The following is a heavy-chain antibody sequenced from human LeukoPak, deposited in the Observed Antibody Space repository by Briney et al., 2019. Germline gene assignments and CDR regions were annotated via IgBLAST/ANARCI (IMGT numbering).Heavy chain of an antibody. CDR3: ASLLWNDYDTSGFDY. D-gene: IGHD3-22*01. Sequence: GGSLRLSCAASGFTFSSYWISWVRQAPGKGLEWVANIRQDGNEKYYVDSVKGRFTISRDNAKNSLYLQMNSLRDEDTAVYYCASLLWNDYDTSGFDYWGQGTLVTVSS. V-gene: IGHV3-7*05. J-gene: IGHJ4*02. CDR1: GFTFSSYW. CDR2: IRQDGNEK.